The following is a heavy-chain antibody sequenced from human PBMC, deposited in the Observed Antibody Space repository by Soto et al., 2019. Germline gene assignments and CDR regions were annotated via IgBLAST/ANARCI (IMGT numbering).Heavy chain of an antibody. Sequence: QVQLQESGPGLVKPSETLSLTCTVSGGSISSYYWSWIRQPPGKGLEWIGYIYYSGSTNYNPSLKSRVTISVDTSKNQFSLKLSSVTAADTAVYYCARDHHNLRIAPRSWFDPWGQGTLVTVSS. CDR3: ARDHHNLRIAPRSWFDP. J-gene: IGHJ5*02. D-gene: IGHD6-13*01. CDR2: IYYSGST. V-gene: IGHV4-59*01. CDR1: GGSISSYY.